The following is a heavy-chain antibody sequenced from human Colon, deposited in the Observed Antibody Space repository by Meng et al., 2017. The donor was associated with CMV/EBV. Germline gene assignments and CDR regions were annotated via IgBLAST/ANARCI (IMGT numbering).Heavy chain of an antibody. Sequence: GESLKISCAASGFSFSSVPMNWVRQAPGKGLEWVSFISGNGAATHYADSVKGRFTISRDNSQNTLYLQMGSLKADDTAVYYCARQSGSYKNDYWGQGTLVTVSS. CDR3: ARQSGSYKNDY. D-gene: IGHD1-26*01. J-gene: IGHJ4*02. CDR2: ISGNGAAT. CDR1: GFSFSSVP. V-gene: IGHV3-23*01.